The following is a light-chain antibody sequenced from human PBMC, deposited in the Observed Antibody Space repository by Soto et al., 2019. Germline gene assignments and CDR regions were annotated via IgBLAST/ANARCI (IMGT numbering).Light chain of an antibody. CDR3: SSSTSSSTYV. V-gene: IGLV2-14*03. J-gene: IGLJ1*01. CDR2: SVS. Sequence: QSALTQPASVSGSPGQSITISCTGTSSDIGAYASVSWYQQHPDKAPKLTIYSVSHRSSGVSDRFSGSKSGNTASLTISGLHTEDEADYYCSSSTSSSTYVFGTGTKLTVL. CDR1: SSDIGAYAS.